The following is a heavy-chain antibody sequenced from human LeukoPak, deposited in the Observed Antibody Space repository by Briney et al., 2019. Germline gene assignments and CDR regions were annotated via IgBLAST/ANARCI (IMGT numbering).Heavy chain of an antibody. V-gene: IGHV3-15*01. CDR2: IKSKTDGGKT. J-gene: IGHJ4*02. D-gene: IGHD3-22*01. CDR1: GFTFSYAW. Sequence: GGSLRLSCAASGFTFSYAWMSWVRQAPGKGLEWVGRIKSKTDGGKTNYAAPVKGRFTISRDDSRNTLYLQMNSLKTEDAAVYYCTTTLYYYDSSDDYWGQGTLVTVSS. CDR3: TTTLYYYDSSDDY.